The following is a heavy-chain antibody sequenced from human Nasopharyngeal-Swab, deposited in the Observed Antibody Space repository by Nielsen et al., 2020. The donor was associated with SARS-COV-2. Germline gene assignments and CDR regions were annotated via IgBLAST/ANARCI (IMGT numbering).Heavy chain of an antibody. D-gene: IGHD2-2*01. J-gene: IGHJ3*02. CDR1: GGSISSSSYY. CDR2: TYYSGST. CDR3: ATVEYCSSTSCYYDAFDI. V-gene: IGHV4-39*01. Sequence: SETLSLTCTVSGGSISSSSYYWGWIRQPPGKGLEWIGSTYYSGSTYYNPSLKSRVTISVDTSKNQFSLKLSSVTAADTAVYYCATVEYCSSTSCYYDAFDIWGQGTMVTVSS.